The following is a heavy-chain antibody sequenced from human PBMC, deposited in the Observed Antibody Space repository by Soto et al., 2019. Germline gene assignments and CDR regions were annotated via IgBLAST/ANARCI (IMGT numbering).Heavy chain of an antibody. J-gene: IGHJ6*03. V-gene: IGHV3-23*01. CDR3: AKGGFWSGYSSLYYYYYYMDV. CDR2: ISGSGGST. Sequence: GGSLRLSCAASGFTFSSYAMSWVRQAPGKGLEWVSAISGSGGSTYYADSVKGRFTISRDNSKNTLYLQMNSLRAEDTAVYYCAKGGFWSGYSSLYYYYYYMDVWGKGTTVTVSS. D-gene: IGHD3-3*01. CDR1: GFTFSSYA.